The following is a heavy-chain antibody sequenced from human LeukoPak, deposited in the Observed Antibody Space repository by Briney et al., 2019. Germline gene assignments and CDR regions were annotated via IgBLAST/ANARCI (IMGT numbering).Heavy chain of an antibody. Sequence: QTGGSLRLSCAASGFSFSSYDMHWVRQAPGKGLEWVAVISHDGSNKDYVDSVKGRFTISRDNSKNSLYVQMNSLRVEDTAVYYCVLGHYGGLFDNWGQGTLVTVSS. V-gene: IGHV3-30*03. CDR3: VLGHYGGLFDN. CDR1: GFSFSSYD. D-gene: IGHD4-23*01. CDR2: ISHDGSNK. J-gene: IGHJ4*02.